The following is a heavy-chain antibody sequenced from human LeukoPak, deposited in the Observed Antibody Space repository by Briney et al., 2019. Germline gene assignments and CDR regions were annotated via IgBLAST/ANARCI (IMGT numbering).Heavy chain of an antibody. V-gene: IGHV1-18*01. CDR1: GYTFTSYG. Sequence: ASVKVSCKASGYTFTSYGISWVRQAPGQGLEWMGYIITYNGNTNYAQKLQGRVTMTTDTSTSTAYMELRSLRSDDTAVYYCARREQWLVGDDYWGQGTLVTVSS. J-gene: IGHJ4*02. D-gene: IGHD6-19*01. CDR2: IITYNGNT. CDR3: ARREQWLVGDDY.